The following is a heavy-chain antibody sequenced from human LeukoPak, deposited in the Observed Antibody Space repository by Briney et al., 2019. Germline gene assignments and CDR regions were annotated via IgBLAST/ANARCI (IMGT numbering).Heavy chain of an antibody. D-gene: IGHD1-1*01. Sequence: SETLSLTCTVSGGSISSSSYYWGWIRQPPGKGLEWIGSIYYSGSTYYNPSLKSRVTISVDTSKNQFSLKLSSVTAADTAVYYCARRKTGYRYFDYLGQGTLVTVSS. J-gene: IGHJ4*02. CDR3: ARRKTGYRYFDY. CDR2: IYYSGST. V-gene: IGHV4-39*07. CDR1: GGSISSSSYY.